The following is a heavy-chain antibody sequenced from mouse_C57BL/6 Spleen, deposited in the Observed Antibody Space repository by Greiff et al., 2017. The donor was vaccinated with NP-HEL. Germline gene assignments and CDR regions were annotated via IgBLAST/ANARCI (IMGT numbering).Heavy chain of an antibody. J-gene: IGHJ4*01. V-gene: IGHV1-64*01. D-gene: IGHD1-1*02. Sequence: QVQLKQPGAELVKPGASVKLSCKASGYTFTSYWMHWVKQRPGQGLEWIGMIHPNSGSTNYNEKFKSKATLTVDKSSSTAYMQLSSLTSEDSAVYYCARSGYGSYAMDYWGQGTSVTVSS. CDR2: IHPNSGST. CDR1: GYTFTSYW. CDR3: ARSGYGSYAMDY.